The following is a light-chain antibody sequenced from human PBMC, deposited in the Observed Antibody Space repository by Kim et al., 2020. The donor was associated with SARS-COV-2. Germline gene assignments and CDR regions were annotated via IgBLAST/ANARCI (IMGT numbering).Light chain of an antibody. V-gene: IGKV3-20*01. CDR3: EQNGSCFT. J-gene: IGKJ4*01. Sequence: EIVLTQSPGTLSLSPGERATLSCRASQSVSSSYLAWYQQKPGQAPRLLIYGASSRATGIPDRFSGSGSGTDFTLTISRLEPEDFAVYYCEQNGSCFTFGGGTKVDIK. CDR2: GAS. CDR1: QSVSSSY.